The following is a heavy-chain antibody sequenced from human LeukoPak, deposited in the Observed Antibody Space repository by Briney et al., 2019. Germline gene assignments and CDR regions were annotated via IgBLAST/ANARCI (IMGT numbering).Heavy chain of an antibody. CDR2: INWNGGST. Sequence: PGGSLRLSCAASGFTFDDYGMSWVRQAPGKGLEWVSGINWNGGSTGYADSVKGRFTISRDNAKNSLYLQMNSLRAEDTALYYCARDQSAGYSSNDFDYWGQGTLVTVSP. V-gene: IGHV3-20*04. CDR1: GFTFDDYG. J-gene: IGHJ4*02. CDR3: ARDQSAGYSSNDFDY. D-gene: IGHD6-13*01.